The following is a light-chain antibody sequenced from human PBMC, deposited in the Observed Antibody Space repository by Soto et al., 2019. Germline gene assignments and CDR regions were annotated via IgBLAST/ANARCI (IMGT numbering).Light chain of an antibody. J-gene: IGKJ2*01. CDR1: QSVSSN. Sequence: EIVMTQSPATLSVSPGERATLSCRARQSVSSNLAWYQQKPGQAPRLLLYGASTRATGIPARFSGSGSGTEFPLTISSLQSEDFAVYYCQQYNNWPYTFGQGTKLEIK. CDR3: QQYNNWPYT. CDR2: GAS. V-gene: IGKV3-15*01.